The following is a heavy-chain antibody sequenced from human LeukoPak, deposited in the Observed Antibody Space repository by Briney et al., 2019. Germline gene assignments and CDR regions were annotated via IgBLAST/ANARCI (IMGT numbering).Heavy chain of an antibody. Sequence: PSETLSLTCTASGGSINSYYWSWIRKPPGKELECIGYIHYTGSTNYNPSLKSRVTISVDTSKNQFSLKLSSVTAADTAIYYCAREDIVAPDPIDYWGQGTLVTVSS. D-gene: IGHD5-12*01. CDR1: GGSINSYY. J-gene: IGHJ4*02. CDR2: IHYTGST. V-gene: IGHV4-59*01. CDR3: AREDIVAPDPIDY.